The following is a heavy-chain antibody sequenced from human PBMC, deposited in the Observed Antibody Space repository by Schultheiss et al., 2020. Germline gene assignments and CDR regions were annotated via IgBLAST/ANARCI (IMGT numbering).Heavy chain of an antibody. Sequence: SETLSLTCTVSGGSISGYYWSWIRQPPGKGLEWIGYIYYSGSTNYNPSLKSRVSLSVDTSNNQFSLKLHSVTAADTAAYYCARLDYYDSSGLAAFYFDYWGQGTLVTVSS. J-gene: IGHJ4*02. CDR1: GGSISGYY. V-gene: IGHV4-59*01. CDR2: IYYSGST. CDR3: ARLDYYDSSGLAAFYFDY. D-gene: IGHD3-22*01.